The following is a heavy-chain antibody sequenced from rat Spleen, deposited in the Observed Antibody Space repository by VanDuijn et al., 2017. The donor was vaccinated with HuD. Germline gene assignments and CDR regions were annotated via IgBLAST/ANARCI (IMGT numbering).Heavy chain of an antibody. CDR2: ITYDGSRT. V-gene: IGHV5-20*01. J-gene: IGHJ3*01. Sequence: EVQLVESGGALVQPGRSLKLSCAASGFTFSNYDMAWVRQAPTKGLEWVASITYDGSRTYYRDSVKGRFTISRDNAKTTLYLQMDSLRSEDTATYYCRTGGGGAYWGQGTLVTVSS. CDR3: RTGGGGAY. CDR1: GFTFSNYD. D-gene: IGHD1-11*01.